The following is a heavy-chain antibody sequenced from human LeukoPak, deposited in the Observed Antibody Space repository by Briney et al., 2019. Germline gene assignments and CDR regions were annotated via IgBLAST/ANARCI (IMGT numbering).Heavy chain of an antibody. D-gene: IGHD1-26*01. CDR1: GFTFSTYA. J-gene: IGHJ2*01. Sequence: GGSLRLSCAASGFTFSTYAMTWVRQAPGKGLEWVSTISGSGGSTYYADSVKGRFTISRDSSKNTLFLHMNTLRAEDTAIYYCAKDRTVGASYWYFDLWGRGTLVTVSS. CDR2: ISGSGGST. CDR3: AKDRTVGASYWYFDL. V-gene: IGHV3-23*01.